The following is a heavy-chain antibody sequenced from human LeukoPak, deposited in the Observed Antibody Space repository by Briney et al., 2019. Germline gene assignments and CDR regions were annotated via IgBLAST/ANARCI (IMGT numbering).Heavy chain of an antibody. D-gene: IGHD3-10*01. Sequence: PGGSLRLSCAASGFTLDDYTMHWVRQAPGKGLEWVSLISWDGGSTYYADSVKGRFTISRDNSKNTLYLQMNSLRAEDTAVYCCAKPRGVGPLFSVDYWGQGTLVTVSS. CDR3: AKPRGVGPLFSVDY. V-gene: IGHV3-43*01. CDR1: GFTLDDYT. CDR2: ISWDGGST. J-gene: IGHJ4*02.